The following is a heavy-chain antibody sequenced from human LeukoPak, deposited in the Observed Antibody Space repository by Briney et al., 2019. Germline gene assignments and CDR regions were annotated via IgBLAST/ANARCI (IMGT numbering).Heavy chain of an antibody. CDR1: GGSISSSSYN. CDR3: ARWLTYYYDSSGYAPDAFDI. Sequence: SETLSLTCTVSGGSISSSSYNWGWIRQPPGKGLEWIGSIYYSGSTYYNPSLKSRVTILVDKSKNQFSLKLSSVTAADTAVYYCARWLTYYYDSSGYAPDAFDIWGQGTMVTVSS. D-gene: IGHD3-22*01. CDR2: IYYSGST. J-gene: IGHJ3*02. V-gene: IGHV4-39*07.